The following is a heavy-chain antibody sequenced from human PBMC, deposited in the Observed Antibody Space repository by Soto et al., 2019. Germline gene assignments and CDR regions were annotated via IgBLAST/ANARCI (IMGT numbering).Heavy chain of an antibody. Sequence: PGGSRRLSCVASGFSLANYPMNWVRQTPGKGLEWISYTSPRGDTIHYADSVEGRFTISRDNARNSLSLHMSNLRDEDSALSYCAKGPHTNVGWPYYFESWGQGVPVTVSS. CDR2: TSPRGDTI. CDR3: AKGPHTNVGWPYYFES. D-gene: IGHD6-19*01. J-gene: IGHJ4*02. CDR1: GFSLANYP. V-gene: IGHV3-48*02.